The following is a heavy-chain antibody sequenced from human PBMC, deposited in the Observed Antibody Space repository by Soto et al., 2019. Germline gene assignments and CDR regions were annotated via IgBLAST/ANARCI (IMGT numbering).Heavy chain of an antibody. D-gene: IGHD3-10*01. J-gene: IGHJ6*02. CDR1: GYTFTSYY. Sequence: ASVKVSCKASGYTFTSYYMHWVRQAPGQGLEWMGIINPSGGSTTYAQKFQGRVTMTRDTSTSTVYMELSSLRSEDTAVYYCARDSRALLWFGELYPYGMDAWGQGTTVTVSS. CDR2: INPSGGST. V-gene: IGHV1-46*01. CDR3: ARDSRALLWFGELYPYGMDA.